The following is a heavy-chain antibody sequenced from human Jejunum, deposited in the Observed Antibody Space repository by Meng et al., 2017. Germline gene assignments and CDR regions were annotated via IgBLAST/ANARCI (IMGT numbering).Heavy chain of an antibody. J-gene: IGHJ4*02. CDR3: AKLTTN. CDR1: GFTFSSHT. V-gene: IGHV3-23*01. D-gene: IGHD1-14*01. Sequence: VPLLDCGGGLVRAGGSLRLSCAASGFTFSSHTLSWVRQAPGKGLEWVSSISVSTSNTYYADSVKGRFTISRDNSKNTLYLQMNSLRAEDTAVYYCAKLTTNWGQGTLVTVSS. CDR2: ISVSTSNT.